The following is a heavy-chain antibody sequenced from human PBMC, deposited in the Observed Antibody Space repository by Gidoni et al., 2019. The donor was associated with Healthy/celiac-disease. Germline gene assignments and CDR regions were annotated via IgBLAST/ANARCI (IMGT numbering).Heavy chain of an antibody. CDR2: ISYDGSNK. V-gene: IGHV3-30*04. Sequence: QVQLVESGGGVVKPWRSLRPSCAASGFTFSSYAMHWVRQAPGKGLEWVAVISYDGSNKYYADSVKGRFTISRDNSKNTLYLQMNSLRAEDTAVYYCARREFDYWGQGTLVTVSS. CDR1: GFTFSSYA. J-gene: IGHJ4*02. CDR3: ARREFDY.